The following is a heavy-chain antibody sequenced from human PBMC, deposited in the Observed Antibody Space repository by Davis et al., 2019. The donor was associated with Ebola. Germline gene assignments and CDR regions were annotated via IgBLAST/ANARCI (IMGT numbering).Heavy chain of an antibody. J-gene: IGHJ3*02. Sequence: PAGSLTPSCAASGPTFSAHYMDWVRPAPGQGLEWVARIRNKGNRYTTEYAASVKGRFTISRDDSTNSHYVQMKSLKTEDTAVYYCARGSVGTAFRAFDIWGQGTMVTVSS. CDR2: IRNKGNRYTT. CDR3: ARGSVGTAFRAFDI. D-gene: IGHD5-18*01. CDR1: GPTFSAHY. V-gene: IGHV3-72*01.